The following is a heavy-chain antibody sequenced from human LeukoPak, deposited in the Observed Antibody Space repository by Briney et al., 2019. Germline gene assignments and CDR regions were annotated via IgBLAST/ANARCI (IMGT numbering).Heavy chain of an antibody. V-gene: IGHV4-38-2*02. Sequence: SETLSLTCTVSGYSISSGYYWGWIRQPPGKGLEWIGSIYHSGSTYYNPSLKSRVTISVDTSKNQFSLKLSSVTAADTAVYYCARGVYYYYYMDVWGKGTTVTVSS. CDR3: ARGVYYYYYMDV. CDR1: GYSISSGYY. J-gene: IGHJ6*03. CDR2: IYHSGST.